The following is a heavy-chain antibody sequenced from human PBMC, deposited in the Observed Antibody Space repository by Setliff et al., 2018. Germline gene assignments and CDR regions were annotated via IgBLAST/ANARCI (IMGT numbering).Heavy chain of an antibody. J-gene: IGHJ4*02. D-gene: IGHD2-21*01. CDR2: ISGSAQTT. Sequence: PGGSLRLSCAASGFTFSSYAITWVRQAPGKGLEWVSMISGSAQTTYYADSVKGRFTISRDNSKNTVYLQMNSLRPEDTAVYYCARGGDYCGGECYIPPPDSYWGQGTLVTVSS. CDR3: ARGGDYCGGECYIPPPDSY. V-gene: IGHV3-23*01. CDR1: GFTFSSYA.